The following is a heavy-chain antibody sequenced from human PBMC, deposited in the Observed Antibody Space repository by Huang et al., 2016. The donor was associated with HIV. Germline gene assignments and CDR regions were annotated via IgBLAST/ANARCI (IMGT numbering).Heavy chain of an antibody. J-gene: IGHJ4*02. CDR3: ARDGYNWGFGDY. CDR2: INTYTANT. CDR1: GYSFSSYG. D-gene: IGHD1-1*01. V-gene: IGHV1-18*04. Sequence: QVHLVQSGVEVKKPGASVKVSCKASGYSFSSYGFTWVRQAPGKGLEWMGRINTYTANTNYARKFQGRVTLTTDTSTTTAYMELRSLTSDDTAVYYCARDGYNWGFGDYWGQGTLVTVSS.